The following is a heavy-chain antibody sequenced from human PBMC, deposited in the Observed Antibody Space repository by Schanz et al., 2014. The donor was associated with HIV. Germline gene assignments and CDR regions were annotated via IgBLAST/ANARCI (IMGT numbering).Heavy chain of an antibody. D-gene: IGHD6-13*01. CDR2: MSYDGSVQ. J-gene: IGHJ4*02. CDR1: GFIFDDYA. CDR3: ARDRGLIAASGTTDY. V-gene: IGHV3-33*08. Sequence: VQLVESGGGLVQPGRSLRLSCAASGFIFDDYAMYWVRQAPGKGLEWVAVMSYDGSVQQYADSVRRRFTISRDNSKNTLYLQMNSLRAEDTAVYYCARDRGLIAASGTTDYWGQGTLVTVSS.